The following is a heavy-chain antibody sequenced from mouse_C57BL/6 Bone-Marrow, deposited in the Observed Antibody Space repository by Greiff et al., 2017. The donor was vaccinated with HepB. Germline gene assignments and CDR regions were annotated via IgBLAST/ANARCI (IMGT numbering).Heavy chain of an antibody. V-gene: IGHV5-6*02. CDR3: ARGFAY. J-gene: IGHJ3*01. Sequence: EVKLVESGGDLVKPGGSLKLSCAASGFTLSGIGMSWVRQTPDKRLEWVATISSGGSYTYYPDSVKGRFTISRDNAKNTLYLQMSSLKSEDTAMYYCARGFAYWGQGTLVTVSA. CDR1: GFTLSGIG. CDR2: ISSGGSYT.